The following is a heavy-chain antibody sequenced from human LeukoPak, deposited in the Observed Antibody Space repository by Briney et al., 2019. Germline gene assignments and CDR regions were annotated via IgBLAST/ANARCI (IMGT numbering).Heavy chain of an antibody. CDR2: IKQDGSEK. CDR3: ARAWFGEPTNQGY. CDR1: GFTFSSYW. V-gene: IGHV3-7*01. J-gene: IGHJ4*02. Sequence: PGGSLRLSCAASGFTFSSYWMSWVRQAPGKGLEWVANIKQDGSEKYYVDSVKGRFTISRDNAKNSLYLQMNSLRAEDTAVYYCARAWFGEPTNQGYWGQGTLVTVSS. D-gene: IGHD3-10*01.